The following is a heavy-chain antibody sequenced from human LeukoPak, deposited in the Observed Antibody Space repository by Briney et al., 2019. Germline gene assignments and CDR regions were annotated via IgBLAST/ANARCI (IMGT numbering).Heavy chain of an antibody. CDR3: AKRPSDYGDYVSYFDY. D-gene: IGHD4-17*01. Sequence: PGGSLRLSYAASGFSFISYGMHWIRQAPGKGLEWVGVISDDGRRKDYAGSVKGRFTISRDNSKDTLYLQMNSLRAEDTAVYYCAKRPSDYGDYVSYFDYWGQGTLVTVSS. V-gene: IGHV3-30*18. J-gene: IGHJ4*02. CDR1: GFSFISYG. CDR2: ISDDGRRK.